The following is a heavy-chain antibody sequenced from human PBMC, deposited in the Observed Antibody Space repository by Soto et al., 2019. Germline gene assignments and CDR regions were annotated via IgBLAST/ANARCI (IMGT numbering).Heavy chain of an antibody. J-gene: IGHJ4*02. D-gene: IGHD4-17*01. CDR1: GFRFSNYG. CDR3: ARDDDLPDYGLEH. V-gene: IGHV3-33*01. CDR2: IVADGTGL. Sequence: QVQLVESGGGVVQPGRSLRLSCAASGFRFSNYGMHWVRQAPGKGLEWLAVIVADGTGLHYADSVRGRFTISRDNSKNPLYLQLNSLGAEDPAISFCARDDDLPDYGLEHWGQGTLVTVSS.